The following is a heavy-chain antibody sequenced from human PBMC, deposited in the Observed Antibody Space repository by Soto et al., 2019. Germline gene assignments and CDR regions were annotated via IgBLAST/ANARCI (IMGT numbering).Heavy chain of an antibody. CDR3: SSTKDETLYFDI. CDR1: GDSISITSYY. Sequence: SETLSLTCTVSGDSISITSYYWGWVRQPPGKGLEWIGSIHYSGSSHYNPSLQSRVTISGDASKKQFSLKLRSVTAADTAVYDGSSTKDETLYFDIWGQGTPVPVAS. CDR2: IHYSGSS. J-gene: IGHJ4*02. D-gene: IGHD2-15*01. V-gene: IGHV4-39*01.